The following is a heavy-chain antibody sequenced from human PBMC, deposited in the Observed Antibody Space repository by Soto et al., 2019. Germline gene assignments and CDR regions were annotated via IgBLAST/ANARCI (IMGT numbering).Heavy chain of an antibody. CDR2: IFWDGDA. V-gene: IGHV2-5*02. Sequence: QITLKESGPTLVQPTQTLPLTCRFSGFSLRTSGVGVGWIRQSQGKALEWVALIFWDGDARYTPSPKSMLTISKDTSKDQVVLTMNDMDPVDTAIYYCALTAPRKTKSGGSFPQTFAPWGQGTRVTVSS. D-gene: IGHD5-12*01. J-gene: IGHJ5*01. CDR1: GFSLRTSGVG. CDR3: ALTAPRKTKSGGSFPQTFAP.